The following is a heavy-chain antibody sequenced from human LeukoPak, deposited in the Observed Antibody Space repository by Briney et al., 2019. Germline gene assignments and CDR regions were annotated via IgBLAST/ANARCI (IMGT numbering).Heavy chain of an antibody. V-gene: IGHV1-69*13. CDR2: IIPIFGTA. CDR1: GGTFSSYA. CDR3: ASWLPYYYDSSGYFDY. Sequence: GASVKVSCKASGGTFSSYAISWVRQAPGQGLEWMGGIIPIFGTANYAQKFRGRVTITADESTSTAYMELSSLRSEDTAVYYCASWLPYYYDSSGYFDYWGQGTLVTVSS. J-gene: IGHJ4*02. D-gene: IGHD3-22*01.